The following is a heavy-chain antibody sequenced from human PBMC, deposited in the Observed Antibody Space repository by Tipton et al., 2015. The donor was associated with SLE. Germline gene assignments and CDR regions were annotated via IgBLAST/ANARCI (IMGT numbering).Heavy chain of an antibody. D-gene: IGHD3-10*01. V-gene: IGHV3-23*01. Sequence: SLRLSCAASGLTYSSYAMNWVRQAAGKGLEWVSGISSSGGTTYYAHSVKGRFTISRDNSKNTLDLQMNSLRPDDTAVYYCVRGLHLYGSGKTDAFDIWGQGTMVTVT. J-gene: IGHJ3*02. CDR1: GLTYSSYA. CDR2: ISSSGGTT. CDR3: VRGLHLYGSGKTDAFDI.